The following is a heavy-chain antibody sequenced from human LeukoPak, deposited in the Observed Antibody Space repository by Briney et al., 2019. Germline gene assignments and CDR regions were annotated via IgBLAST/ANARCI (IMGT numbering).Heavy chain of an antibody. CDR1: GYTFTGYY. Sequence: ASVKVSCKASGYTFTGYYMHWVRQAPGQGLEWMGWINPNSGGTNYAQKFQGRVTMTRDTSISTAYMELSRLRSDDTAVYYCVRLHYYYYYIDVWGKGTTVTISS. CDR2: INPNSGGT. CDR3: VRLHYYYYYIDV. D-gene: IGHD4-17*01. V-gene: IGHV1-2*02. J-gene: IGHJ6*03.